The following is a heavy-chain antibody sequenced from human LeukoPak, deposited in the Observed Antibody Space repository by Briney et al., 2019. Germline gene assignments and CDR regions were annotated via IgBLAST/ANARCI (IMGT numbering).Heavy chain of an antibody. CDR1: GFTFSNYW. J-gene: IGHJ6*03. Sequence: RGSLRLSCAASGFTFSNYWMSGVRQAPGKGLEWVDNIKQDRNEKYYVDSVKGRFAISRDNAKNSLYLQMNSLRAEDTDVYYCARVHYNSSWRGKYYYFYYMDVWGKGTTVTVSS. D-gene: IGHD6-13*01. V-gene: IGHV3-7*03. CDR3: ARVHYNSSWRGKYYYFYYMDV. CDR2: IKQDRNEK.